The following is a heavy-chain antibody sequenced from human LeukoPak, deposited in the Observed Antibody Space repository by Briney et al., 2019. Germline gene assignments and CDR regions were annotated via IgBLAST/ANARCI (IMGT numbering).Heavy chain of an antibody. J-gene: IGHJ4*02. Sequence: GGSLRLSCAASGFIFSSYSMNWVRQAPGKGLEWVGRIKSKPDGGTTDYAAPVKGRFTVSRDDSEYTVFLQMNSLRAEDTAVYFCVTGGYFLDYWGQGTRVTVSS. CDR2: IKSKPDGGTT. CDR3: VTGGYFLDY. CDR1: GFIFSSYS. D-gene: IGHD2/OR15-2a*01. V-gene: IGHV3-15*01.